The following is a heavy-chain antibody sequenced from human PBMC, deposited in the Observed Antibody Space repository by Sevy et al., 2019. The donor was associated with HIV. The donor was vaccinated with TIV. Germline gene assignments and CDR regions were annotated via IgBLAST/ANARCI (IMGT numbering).Heavy chain of an antibody. J-gene: IGHJ4*02. V-gene: IGHV4-61*02. D-gene: IGHD3-9*01. CDR1: GGSISSDNYY. CDR2: IYTSGST. CDR3: ARAPILTGYYAYFDY. Sequence: SETLSLTCIVSGGSISSDNYYWSWIRQPAGKGLEWIGRIYTSGSTKYNPSLKSRVTISVDTPKNQFSLKLSSVTAADTAVYYCARAPILTGYYAYFDYWGQGTLVTVSS.